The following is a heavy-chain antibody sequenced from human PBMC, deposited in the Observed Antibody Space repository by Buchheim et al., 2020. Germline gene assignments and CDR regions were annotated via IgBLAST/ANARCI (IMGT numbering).Heavy chain of an antibody. CDR1: GFTFSSYG. V-gene: IGHV3-30*18. D-gene: IGHD2-2*01. Sequence: QVQLVESGGGVVQPGRSLRLSCAASGFTFSSYGMHWVRQAPGKGLEWVAVISYDGSNKYYADSVKGRFTISRDNSKNTLYLPMNSLRAEDTAVYYCAKDLGYCSSTSCYSHYYYGMDVWGQGTT. CDR2: ISYDGSNK. J-gene: IGHJ6*02. CDR3: AKDLGYCSSTSCYSHYYYGMDV.